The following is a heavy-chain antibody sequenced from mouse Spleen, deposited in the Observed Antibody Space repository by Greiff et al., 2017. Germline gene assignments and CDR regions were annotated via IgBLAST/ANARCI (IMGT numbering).Heavy chain of an antibody. V-gene: IGHV5-9-4*01. D-gene: IGHD4-1*01. CDR3: AREGNLTGKRLAY. J-gene: IGHJ3*01. CDR2: ISSGGSYT. CDR1: GFTFSSYA. Sequence: EVKLVESGGGLVKPGGSLKLSCAASGFTFSSYAMSWVRQSPEKRLEWVAEISSGGSYTYYPDTVTGRFTISRDNAKNTLYLEMSSLRSEDTAMYYCAREGNLTGKRLAYWGQGTLVTVSA.